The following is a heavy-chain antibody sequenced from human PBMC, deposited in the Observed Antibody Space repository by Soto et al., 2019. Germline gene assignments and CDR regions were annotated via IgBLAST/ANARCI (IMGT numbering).Heavy chain of an antibody. CDR1: GFTFSSYA. Sequence: GGSLRLSCAASGFTFSSYAMHWGRQAPGKGLEWVAVISYDGINKYYADSVKGRFTISRYNSKNTLYLQMNSLXAEDAAXXYXEREFRAAAGPRHYYLDYWGQGTLVTVSS. J-gene: IGHJ4*02. D-gene: IGHD6-13*01. CDR2: ISYDGINK. CDR3: EREFRAAAGPRHYYLDY. V-gene: IGHV3-30-3*01.